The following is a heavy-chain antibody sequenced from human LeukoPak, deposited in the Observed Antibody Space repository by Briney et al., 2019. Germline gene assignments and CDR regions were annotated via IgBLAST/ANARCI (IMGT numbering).Heavy chain of an antibody. V-gene: IGHV3-23*01. CDR1: GFIFNSYA. CDR2: IFGSGGSA. J-gene: IGHJ4*02. CDR3: AKGFTSSWNYYFDY. D-gene: IGHD6-13*01. Sequence: GGSLRLSCAASGFIFNSYAMYWVRQAPGKGLEWISGIFGSGGSAHYADSVKGRFTISRDNSKNTLNLQMNSLRGEDTAVYYCAKGFTSSWNYYFDYWGQGTLVTVSS.